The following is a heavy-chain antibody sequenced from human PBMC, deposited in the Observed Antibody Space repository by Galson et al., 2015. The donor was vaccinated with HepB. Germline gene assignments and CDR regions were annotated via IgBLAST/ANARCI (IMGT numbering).Heavy chain of an antibody. CDR1: NFSLSTSGVG. CDR3: AVAGDYDPLVYFDR. J-gene: IGHJ4*02. D-gene: IGHD4-17*01. Sequence: PALVKPTQTLTLTCTFSNFSLSTSGVGVGWIRQPPGKALEWLALIYWDDDKRYSPFLKSRLTITTDTSKNQVVLTMTNMDPVDTATYYCAVAGDYDPLVYFDRWGQGTLVTVSS. V-gene: IGHV2-5*02. CDR2: IYWDDDK.